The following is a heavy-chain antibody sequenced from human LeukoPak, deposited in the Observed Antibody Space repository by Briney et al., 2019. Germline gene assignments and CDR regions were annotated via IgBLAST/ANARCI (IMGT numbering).Heavy chain of an antibody. CDR2: ISASNGNT. Sequence: GASVKVSCKASGYIFTRYGISWVRQAPGQGLQWLGWISASNGNTNYAQKFRDGVTMSTDTSTGTAYLDVRSLTSDDTAVYYCARDHSNWNYAPDFWGQGTLVIVSS. D-gene: IGHD1-7*01. CDR1: GYIFTRYG. V-gene: IGHV1-18*01. CDR3: ARDHSNWNYAPDF. J-gene: IGHJ4*02.